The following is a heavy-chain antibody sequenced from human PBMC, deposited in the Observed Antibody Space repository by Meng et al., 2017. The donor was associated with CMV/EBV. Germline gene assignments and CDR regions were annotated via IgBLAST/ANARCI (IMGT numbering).Heavy chain of an antibody. CDR2: IIPIFGTA. D-gene: IGHD2-15*01. CDR1: GGTFSSYA. V-gene: IGHV1-69*05. CDR3: ARGVVVVVAATPWTGGMDV. Sequence: SVKVSCKASGGTFSSYAISWVRQAPGQGLEWMGGIIPIFGTANYAQKFQGRVTITTDESTSTAYMEPSSLRSEDTAVYYCARGVVVVVAATPWTGGMDVWGQGTTVTVSS. J-gene: IGHJ6*02.